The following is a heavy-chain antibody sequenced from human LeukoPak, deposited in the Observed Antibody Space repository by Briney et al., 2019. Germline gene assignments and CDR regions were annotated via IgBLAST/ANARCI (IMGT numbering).Heavy chain of an antibody. CDR2: MFYSGSA. V-gene: IGHV4-39*01. CDR1: GASIISSRYY. Sequence: SETLSLTCTVSGASIISSRYYWGWIRQPPGKGLEWIGSMFYSGSAYYNPSLKSRVTISVDTSKNQFSLKLGSVSATDTAVYYCASLRGYSYGHVDNRGQGTLVTVSS. J-gene: IGHJ4*02. CDR3: ASLRGYSYGHVDN. D-gene: IGHD5-18*01.